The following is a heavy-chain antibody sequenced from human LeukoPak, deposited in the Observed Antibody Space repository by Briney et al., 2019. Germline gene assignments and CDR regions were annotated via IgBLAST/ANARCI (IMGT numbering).Heavy chain of an antibody. CDR3: ARLGLEVGGPNWFDP. D-gene: IGHD1-1*01. CDR1: GFTFSSYG. V-gene: IGHV3-30*03. Sequence: GGSLRLSCAASGFTFSSYGTHWVRQAPGKGLEWVALISYDGSNEYYADSVRGRFTISRDNSKFTLYMQMNSLRAEDTAVYYCARLGLEVGGPNWFDPWGQGTLVTVSS. J-gene: IGHJ5*02. CDR2: ISYDGSNE.